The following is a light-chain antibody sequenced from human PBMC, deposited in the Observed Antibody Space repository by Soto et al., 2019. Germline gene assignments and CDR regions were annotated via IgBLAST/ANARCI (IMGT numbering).Light chain of an antibody. V-gene: IGKV1-6*01. Sequence: AIQVTQSPSSLSASVGDRVTITCRASQGIGNDLAWYQQKPGKAPKLLIYAASSLQSGVPSRFSGSGSGTAFTLTISSLQPEDFATYYCLQDYNYPFTFGPGTKVDI. CDR1: QGIGND. J-gene: IGKJ3*01. CDR2: AAS. CDR3: LQDYNYPFT.